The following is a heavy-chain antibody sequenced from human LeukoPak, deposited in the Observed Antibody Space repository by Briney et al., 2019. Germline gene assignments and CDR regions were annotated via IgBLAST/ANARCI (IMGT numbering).Heavy chain of an antibody. CDR2: IKQDGSEK. J-gene: IGHJ4*02. Sequence: GGSLSLSCAASGFTFSIYWMSWVRHAPGKGLEWVANIKQDGSEKYYVDSVKGRFTISRDNAKNSLYLQMNSLRAEDTAMYYCARDSAGNDYWGQGTLVTVSS. CDR3: ARDSAGNDY. D-gene: IGHD6-13*01. CDR1: GFTFSIYW. V-gene: IGHV3-7*01.